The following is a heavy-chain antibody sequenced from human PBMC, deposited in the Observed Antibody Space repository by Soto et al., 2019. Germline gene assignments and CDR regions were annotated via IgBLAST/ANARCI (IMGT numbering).Heavy chain of an antibody. D-gene: IGHD2-2*01. CDR1: GGSISSYY. CDR3: ARTEGLGYCSSTSCPFDY. Sequence: QVQLQESGPGLVKPSETLSLTCTVSGGSISSYYWSWIRQPPGKGLEWIGYIYYSGSTNYNPSLKSRVTISVDTSKNQFSLKLSSVTAADTAVYYCARTEGLGYCSSTSCPFDYWGQGTLVTVSS. V-gene: IGHV4-59*01. CDR2: IYYSGST. J-gene: IGHJ4*02.